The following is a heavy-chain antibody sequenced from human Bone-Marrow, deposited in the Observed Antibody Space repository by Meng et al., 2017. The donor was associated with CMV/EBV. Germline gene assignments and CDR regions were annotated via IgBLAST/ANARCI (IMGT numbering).Heavy chain of an antibody. D-gene: IGHD2-2*01. CDR3: SRGEYQLLPYYYYGMDV. CDR1: GFTFSGSA. Sequence: GESLKISCAASGFTFSGSAMHWVRQASGKGLEWVGRIRSKANSYATAYAASVKGRFTISRDDSKNTAYLQMNSLKTEDTAVYYCSRGEYQLLPYYYYGMDVWGQGTTVTVSS. J-gene: IGHJ6*02. CDR2: IRSKANSYAT. V-gene: IGHV3-73*01.